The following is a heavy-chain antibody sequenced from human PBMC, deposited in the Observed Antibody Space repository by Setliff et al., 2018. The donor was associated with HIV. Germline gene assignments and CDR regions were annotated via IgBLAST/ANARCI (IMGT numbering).Heavy chain of an antibody. CDR2: ISGSGSTT. D-gene: IGHD3-22*01. Sequence: GGSLRLSCAASGFTFTSYAMNWVRQAPGKGLEWVSSISGSGSTTYYADSVKGRLTISRDNSQNTVYLQMNSLRAEDTAEYYCAKELAASGLGYFDSWGRGILVTVSS. V-gene: IGHV3-23*01. J-gene: IGHJ4*02. CDR3: AKELAASGLGYFDS. CDR1: GFTFTSYA.